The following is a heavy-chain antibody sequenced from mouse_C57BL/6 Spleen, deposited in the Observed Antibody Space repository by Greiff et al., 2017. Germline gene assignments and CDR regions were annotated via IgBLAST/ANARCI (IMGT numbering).Heavy chain of an antibody. CDR3: ARHLSYYSNYDAMDY. V-gene: IGHV2-6-1*01. Sequence: VQLQESGPGLVAPSQSLSITCTVSGFSLTSYGVHWVRQPPGKGLEWLVVIWSDGSTTYNSALKSRLSISKDNSKSQVFLKMNSLQTDDTAMYYCARHLSYYSNYDAMDYWGQGTSVTVSS. D-gene: IGHD2-5*01. J-gene: IGHJ4*01. CDR2: IWSDGST. CDR1: GFSLTSYG.